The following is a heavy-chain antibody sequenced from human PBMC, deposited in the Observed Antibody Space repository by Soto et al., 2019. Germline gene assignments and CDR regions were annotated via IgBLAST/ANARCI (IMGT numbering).Heavy chain of an antibody. CDR2: INSSSTYT. V-gene: IGHV3-11*05. Sequence: QVQLVESGGGLVKPGGSLRLSCAASGFTFSDYNMSWIRQAPGKGQEWVSYINSSSTYTNYADSVKGRFTISRDNAKNSLYLQMNSLRAEDSAVYYCARIIASAGGRRYFDLWGRGTLVTVSS. D-gene: IGHD6-13*01. J-gene: IGHJ2*01. CDR3: ARIIASAGGRRYFDL. CDR1: GFTFSDYN.